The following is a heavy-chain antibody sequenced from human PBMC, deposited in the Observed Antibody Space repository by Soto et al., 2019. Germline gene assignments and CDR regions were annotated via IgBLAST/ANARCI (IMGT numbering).Heavy chain of an antibody. J-gene: IGHJ4*02. V-gene: IGHV4-30-4*01. CDR3: ARATVDSAFDY. CDR2: IYYSGST. Sequence: SETLSLTCTVSGGSISSGDYYWSWIRQPPGKGLEWIGYIYYSGSTYYNPSLKSRVTISVDTSKNQFSLKLSSVTAADTAVYYCARATVDSAFDYWGQGTLVTVSS. CDR1: GGSISSGDYY. D-gene: IGHD2-15*01.